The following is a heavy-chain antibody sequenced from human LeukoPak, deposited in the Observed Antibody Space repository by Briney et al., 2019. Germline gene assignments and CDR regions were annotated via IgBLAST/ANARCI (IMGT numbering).Heavy chain of an antibody. CDR1: GFTLGSYC. D-gene: IGHD2/OR15-2a*01. CDR2: IIYDATST. Sequence: GGALRLSCVASGFTLGSYCLLWVRQPPGKGPVWVSRIIYDATSTTYADSVKGRFTFSRDNGKKTVSLQMNSLRPDDTAVYYCAREANTAFDYWGQGTLVTVSS. V-gene: IGHV3-74*01. J-gene: IGHJ4*02. CDR3: AREANTAFDY.